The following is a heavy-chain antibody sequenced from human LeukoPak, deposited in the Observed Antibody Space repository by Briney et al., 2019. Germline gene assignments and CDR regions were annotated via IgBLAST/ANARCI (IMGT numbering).Heavy chain of an antibody. D-gene: IGHD5-18*01. CDR3: AKEGDTALVTGYFDL. Sequence: SVRVSCKASGGTFGSYVISWVRQAPGQGLEWMGGIIPIFGAAHYAQKFQGRLTITADESTSTVYMEMSSLRSEDTAMYYCAKEGDTALVTGYFDLWGRGTLVTVSS. CDR1: GGTFGSYV. V-gene: IGHV1-69*13. J-gene: IGHJ2*01. CDR2: IIPIFGAA.